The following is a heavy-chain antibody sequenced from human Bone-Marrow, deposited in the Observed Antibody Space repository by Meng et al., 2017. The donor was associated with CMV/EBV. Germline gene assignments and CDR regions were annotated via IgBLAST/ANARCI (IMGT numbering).Heavy chain of an antibody. D-gene: IGHD1-1*01. J-gene: IGHJ4*02. Sequence: QGRRQRAEPGLVRPPEPLSPTCRVSGVSSSTHYWSWIRQTPGKGLEWIASIHYTGRADYSPSLKSRVTVSVDTSDSQLSLKLSSVTTADTAMYYCAERGGGYWGQGILVTVSS. CDR3: AERGGGY. CDR1: GVSSSTHY. CDR2: IHYTGRA. V-gene: IGHV4-59*11.